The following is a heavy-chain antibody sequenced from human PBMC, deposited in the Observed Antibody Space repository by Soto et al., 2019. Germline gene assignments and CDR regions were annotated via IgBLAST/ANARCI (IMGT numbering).Heavy chain of an antibody. J-gene: IGHJ5*02. D-gene: IGHD3-3*01. V-gene: IGHV4-4*07. CDR3: ARGQRFSDWFDP. Sequence: PSETLSLTCTVSGGSMSGYYWTWIRQPAGKGLEWIGRVYSSGGTHYNPSLKSRVTVSLDTSKNQFSLRLLSVTDADTAVYYCARGQRFSDWFDPWGQGTLVTVSS. CDR1: GGSMSGYY. CDR2: VYSSGGT.